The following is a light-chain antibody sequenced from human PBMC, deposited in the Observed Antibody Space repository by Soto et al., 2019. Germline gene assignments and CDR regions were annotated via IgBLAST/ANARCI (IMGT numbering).Light chain of an antibody. J-gene: IGKJ1*01. V-gene: IGKV2-28*01. CDR1: QSLLHSNGYNY. CDR2: LGS. Sequence: DSVMTQFPLSLSVTPGEPASISCRSSQSLLHSNGYNYLDWYVQKPGQSPQLLIYLGSNRASGVPDRFSGSGSGTEFTLKISRVEAEDVGFYYCMQALQIRVEFGQGTKVEIK. CDR3: MQALQIRVE.